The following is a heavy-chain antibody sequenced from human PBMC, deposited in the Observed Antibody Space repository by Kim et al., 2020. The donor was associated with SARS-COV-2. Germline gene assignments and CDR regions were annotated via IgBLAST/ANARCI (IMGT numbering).Heavy chain of an antibody. CDR3: ARSGGPAAMFYYGMDV. J-gene: IGHJ6*02. V-gene: IGHV5-51*01. Sequence: GESLKISCKGSGYSFTSYWIGWVRQMPGKGLEWMGIIYPGDSDTRYSPSFQGQVTISADKSISTAYLQWSSLKASDTAMYYCARSGGPAAMFYYGMDVWGQGTTVTVSS. CDR1: GYSFTSYW. D-gene: IGHD2-2*01. CDR2: IYPGDSDT.